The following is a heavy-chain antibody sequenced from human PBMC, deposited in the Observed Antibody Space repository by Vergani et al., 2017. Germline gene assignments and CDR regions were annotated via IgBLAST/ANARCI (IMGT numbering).Heavy chain of an antibody. CDR1: GFTFSSYG. Sequence: QVQLVESGGGVVQPGRSLRLSCAASGFTFSSYGMHWVRQAPGKGLEWVAVIWYDGSNKYYADSVKGRFTISRDNSKNTLYLQMNSLRAEDTAVYYCARGETLGDGPPNYYYYMDVWGKGTTVTVSS. J-gene: IGHJ6*03. CDR3: ARGETLGDGPPNYYYYMDV. CDR2: IWYDGSNK. D-gene: IGHD3-16*01. V-gene: IGHV3-33*01.